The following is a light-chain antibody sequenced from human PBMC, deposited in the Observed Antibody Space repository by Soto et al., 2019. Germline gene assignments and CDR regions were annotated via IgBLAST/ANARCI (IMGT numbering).Light chain of an antibody. J-gene: IGLJ2*01. CDR1: SGHSSYA. V-gene: IGLV4-69*01. CDR3: QTWGTGIQDVV. Sequence: QPVLTQSPSASASLGASVKLTCTLSSGHSSYAIAWHQQQPEKGPRYLMKLNSDGSHSKGDGIPDRFSGSSSGAERYLTISSLQSEEEADYYCQTWGTGIQDVVFGGGTMLTVL. CDR2: LNSDGSH.